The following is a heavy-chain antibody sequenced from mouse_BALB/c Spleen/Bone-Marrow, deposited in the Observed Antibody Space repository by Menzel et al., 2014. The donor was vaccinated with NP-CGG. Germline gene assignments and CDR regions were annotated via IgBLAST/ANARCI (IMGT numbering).Heavy chain of an antibody. CDR3: ARNGDAWFAY. J-gene: IGHJ3*01. V-gene: IGHV2-2*02. CDR1: GFSLTSYG. D-gene: IGHD3-3*01. CDR2: IWSGGST. Sequence: VKLVESGPGLVQPSQSLSITCTVSGFSLTSYGVHWVRQSPGKGLDWLGVIWSGGSTDYNAAFISRLSIIKDNSKSQVFLKMNSLQANDTAIYYCARNGDAWFAYWGQGTLVTVSA.